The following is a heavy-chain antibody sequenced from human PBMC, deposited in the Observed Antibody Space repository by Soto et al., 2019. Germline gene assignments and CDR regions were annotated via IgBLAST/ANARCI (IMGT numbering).Heavy chain of an antibody. D-gene: IGHD2-8*01. V-gene: IGHV4-39*01. CDR1: GGFVSSSSYS. J-gene: IGHJ4*02. Sequence: SETLSLTCSVSGGFVSSSSYSWGWIRQSPGKGLEWIGTIYSSENTYYNPSLLSRVTISVDTSKNEFSLRLSSVTAADTAVYYCARLPIGYCTKGVCTGGYWGQGTLVT. CDR3: ARLPIGYCTKGVCTGGY. CDR2: IYSSENT.